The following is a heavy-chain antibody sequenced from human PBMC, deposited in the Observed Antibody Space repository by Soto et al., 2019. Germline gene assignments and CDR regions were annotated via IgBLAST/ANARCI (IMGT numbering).Heavy chain of an antibody. CDR2: INAGNGNT. CDR3: ATTPAEYSSSSGHRSRPNTAPN. J-gene: IGHJ4*02. V-gene: IGHV1-3*01. CDR1: GYTFTSYA. Sequence: VQLVQSGDEVKKPGASVKVSCKASGYTFTSYAMHWVRQAPGQRLEWMGWINAGNGNTKYSQKFQGRVTITRDTSGSTADMRLSSPRSEDTAVYCCATTPAEYSSSSGHRSRPNTAPNWGQGTLVTGSS. D-gene: IGHD6-6*01.